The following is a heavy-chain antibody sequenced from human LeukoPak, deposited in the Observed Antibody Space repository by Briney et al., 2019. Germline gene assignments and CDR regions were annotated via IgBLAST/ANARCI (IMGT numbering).Heavy chain of an antibody. V-gene: IGHV1-2*02. CDR1: GYTFTGYY. J-gene: IGHJ4*02. CDR3: ARVLDYYDSSSYYSY. Sequence: ASVKVSCRASGYTFTGYYMHWVRQAPGQGLEWMGWINPNSGGTNYAQKFQGRVTMTRDTSISTAYMELSRLRSDDTAVYYCARVLDYYDSSSYYSYWGQGTLVTVSS. CDR2: INPNSGGT. D-gene: IGHD3-22*01.